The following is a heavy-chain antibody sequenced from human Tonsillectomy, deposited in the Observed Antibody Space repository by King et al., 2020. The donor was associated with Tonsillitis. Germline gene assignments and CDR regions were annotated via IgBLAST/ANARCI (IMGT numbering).Heavy chain of an antibody. CDR1: GGSFSGYY. CDR3: ARRYYYGSGWFDP. V-gene: IGHV4-34*01. CDR2: INHSGST. Sequence: VQLQQWGAGLLKPSETLSLTCAVYGGSFSGYYWSWIRQPPGKGLEWIGEINHSGSTNYNPSLKSRVTISVDTSKNQFSLKLSSVTAADTAVYYCARRYYYGSGWFDPWGQGTLVTVSS. J-gene: IGHJ5*02. D-gene: IGHD3-10*01.